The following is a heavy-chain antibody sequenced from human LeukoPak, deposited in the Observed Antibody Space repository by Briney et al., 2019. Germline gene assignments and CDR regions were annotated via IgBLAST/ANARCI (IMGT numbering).Heavy chain of an antibody. CDR3: ARDSQAYCSGGSCSMFDF. V-gene: IGHV4-61*01. J-gene: IGHJ4*02. CDR1: GGSIITNIAS. D-gene: IGHD2-15*01. CDR2: IYYSGST. Sequence: SETLSLTCNVSGGSIITNIASWGWLRQPPGKGLEWIGYIYYSGSTNYNPSLKSRVTISVDTSKNQFSLKLSSVTAADTAVYYCARDSQAYCSGGSCSMFDFWGQGTLVTVSS.